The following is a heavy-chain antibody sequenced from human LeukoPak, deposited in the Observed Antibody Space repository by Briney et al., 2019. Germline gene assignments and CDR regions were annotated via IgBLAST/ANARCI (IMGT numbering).Heavy chain of an antibody. D-gene: IGHD4-17*01. CDR2: IKQDGSEK. J-gene: IGHJ4*02. Sequence: GGSLRLPCAASGFTFSSYWMSWVRQAPGKGLEWVANIKQDGSEKYYVDSVKGRFTISRDNAKNSLYLQMNSLRAEDTAVYYCARYTVTTWGAFGYWGQGTLVTVSS. CDR3: ARYTVTTWGAFGY. CDR1: GFTFSSYW. V-gene: IGHV3-7*01.